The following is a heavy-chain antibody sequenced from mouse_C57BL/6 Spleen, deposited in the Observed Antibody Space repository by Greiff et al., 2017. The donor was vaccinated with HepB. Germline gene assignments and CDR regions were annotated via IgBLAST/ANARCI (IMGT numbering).Heavy chain of an antibody. CDR1: GYTFTSYW. Sequence: VQLQQSGAELAKPGASVKLSCKASGYTFTSYWMHWVKQRPGQGLEWIGYINPSSGYTKYNQKFKDKATLTADKSSSTAYMQLSSLTYEDSAVYYCARSNITTVVATGYWYFDVWGTGTTVTVSS. CDR3: ARSNITTVVATGYWYFDV. J-gene: IGHJ1*03. CDR2: INPSSGYT. D-gene: IGHD1-1*01. V-gene: IGHV1-7*01.